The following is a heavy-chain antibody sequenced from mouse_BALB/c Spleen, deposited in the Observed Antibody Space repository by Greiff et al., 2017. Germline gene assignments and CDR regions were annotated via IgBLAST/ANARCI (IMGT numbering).Heavy chain of an antibody. Sequence: DVQLVESGGGLVKPGGSLKLSCAASGFTFSDYYMYWVRQTPEKRLEWVATISDGGSYTYYPDSVKGRFTISRDNAKNNLYLQMSSLKSEDTAMYYCARDYYGSSFAWFAYWGQGTLVTVSA. D-gene: IGHD1-1*01. CDR1: GFTFSDYY. V-gene: IGHV5-4*02. CDR3: ARDYYGSSFAWFAY. J-gene: IGHJ3*01. CDR2: ISDGGSYT.